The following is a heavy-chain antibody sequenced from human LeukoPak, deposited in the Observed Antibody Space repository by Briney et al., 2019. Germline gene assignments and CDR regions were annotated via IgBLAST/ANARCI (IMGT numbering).Heavy chain of an antibody. Sequence: GGSLRLSCAASGFTFTSYAMSWVRQAPGKGPEWVSGISESGGSTYYVDSVKGRFTIPRDNSKNTVYLQMNSLRAEDTAIYYCAKGGVRPVTTGDYWGQGTLVTVSS. D-gene: IGHD4-17*01. V-gene: IGHV3-23*01. J-gene: IGHJ4*02. CDR1: GFTFTSYA. CDR3: AKGGVRPVTTGDY. CDR2: ISESGGST.